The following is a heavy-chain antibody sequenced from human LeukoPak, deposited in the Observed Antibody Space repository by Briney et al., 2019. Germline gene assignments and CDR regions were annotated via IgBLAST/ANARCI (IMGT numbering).Heavy chain of an antibody. CDR2: MNPNSGNT. CDR1: GYTFTSYD. CDR3: ARGGYQLLDAFDI. Sequence: ASVKVSCKASGYTFTSYDINWARQATGQGLVWMGWMNPNSGNTGYAQKFQGRVTITRNTSISTAYMELSSLRSEDTAVYYCARGGYQLLDAFDIWGQGTMVTVSS. J-gene: IGHJ3*02. V-gene: IGHV1-8*03. D-gene: IGHD2-2*01.